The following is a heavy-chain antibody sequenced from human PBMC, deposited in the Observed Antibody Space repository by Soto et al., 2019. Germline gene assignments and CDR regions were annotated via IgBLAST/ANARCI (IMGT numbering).Heavy chain of an antibody. Sequence: QVQLVQSGDEVRKPGSSVKVSCKASGYIFVNYGIAWVRQAPGQGLEWMGWLSPYSGNTHYASMVQGRLTMTTDTPSRTAYMDLGSLTSDDTAVYYCSMVDNYVTPTPQDVWGQATTVTVSS. CDR2: LSPYSGNT. CDR1: GYIFVNYG. J-gene: IGHJ6*02. D-gene: IGHD3-16*01. V-gene: IGHV1-18*01. CDR3: SMVDNYVTPTPQDV.